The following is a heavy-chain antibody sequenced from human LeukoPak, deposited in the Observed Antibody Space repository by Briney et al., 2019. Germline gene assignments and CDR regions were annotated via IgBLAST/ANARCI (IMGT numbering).Heavy chain of an antibody. D-gene: IGHD3-3*01. Sequence: SGTLSLTCAVSGGSISSSNWWSWVRQPPGKGLEWIGEIYHSGSTNYNPSLKSRVTISVDKSKNQFSLKLSSVTAADTAVYYCARVGDFWSGYYVIDYWGQGTLVTVSS. V-gene: IGHV4-4*02. CDR3: ARVGDFWSGYYVIDY. CDR2: IYHSGST. J-gene: IGHJ4*02. CDR1: GGSISSSNW.